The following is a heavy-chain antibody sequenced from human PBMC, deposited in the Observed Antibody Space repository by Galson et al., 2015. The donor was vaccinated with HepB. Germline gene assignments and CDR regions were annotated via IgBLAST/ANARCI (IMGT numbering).Heavy chain of an antibody. CDR1: EFNFGDFY. CDR3: AKAAGWFDP. J-gene: IGHJ5*02. Sequence: LRLSCAVSEFNFGDFYMTWIRQAPGKGLEWISYISESGTTAYYADSLKGRFTVSRDNTKKSLYLHMNSLRAEDTAVYYCAKAAGWFDPLGQGTLVTVSS. V-gene: IGHV3-11*01. CDR2: ISESGTTA.